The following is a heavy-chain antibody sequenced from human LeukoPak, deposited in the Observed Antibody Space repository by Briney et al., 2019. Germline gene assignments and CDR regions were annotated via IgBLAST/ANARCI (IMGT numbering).Heavy chain of an antibody. V-gene: IGHV4-30-4*08. Sequence: SETLSLTCTVSGGSISSYYWSWIRQPPGKGLEWIGYIYYSGSTYYTPSLRGRVTISVDTSKNQFSPNLSSVTAADTAVYYCARGYSLDYWGQGTLVTVSS. J-gene: IGHJ4*02. CDR2: IYYSGST. CDR1: GGSISSYY. D-gene: IGHD5-18*01. CDR3: ARGYSLDY.